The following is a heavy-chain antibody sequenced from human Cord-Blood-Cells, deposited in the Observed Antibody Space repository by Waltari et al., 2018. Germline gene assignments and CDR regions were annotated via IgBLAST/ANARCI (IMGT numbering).Heavy chain of an antibody. Sequence: QVQLLQSGTAVTKPGASVKVSCKASGYTFTGYYMLWLRQAPGQGLEWMGWINPNSGGTNYAQKLQGRVTMTRDTSISTAYIELSSLRSDDTAVYYCAAYSSGWYGLYWGQGTLVTVSS. D-gene: IGHD6-19*01. CDR3: AAYSSGWYGLY. V-gene: IGHV1-2*02. CDR2: INPNSGGT. J-gene: IGHJ4*02. CDR1: GYTFTGYY.